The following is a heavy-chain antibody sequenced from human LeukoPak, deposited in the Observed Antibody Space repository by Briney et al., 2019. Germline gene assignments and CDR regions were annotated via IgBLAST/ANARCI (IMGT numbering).Heavy chain of an antibody. Sequence: GGSLRLSCAASGFTFSSHRMHWVRQAPGKGLVWVSRINSDGSTTSYADSVKGRFTISRDNAKNTLYLQMNSLRAEDTAVYYCARVMYYYHSSGSIAVYYFDYWGQGTLVTVSS. D-gene: IGHD3-22*01. CDR2: INSDGSTT. CDR1: GFTFSSHR. CDR3: ARVMYYYHSSGSIAVYYFDY. V-gene: IGHV3-74*01. J-gene: IGHJ4*02.